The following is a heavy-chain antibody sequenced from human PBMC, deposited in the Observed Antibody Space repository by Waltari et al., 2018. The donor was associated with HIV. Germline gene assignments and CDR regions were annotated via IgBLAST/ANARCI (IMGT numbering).Heavy chain of an antibody. V-gene: IGHV3-15*01. Sequence: EVQLVESGGDLLKPGGCLRLSCAASGSTLNSVGVAWVRQAPGKGLEWVGRIKTKGDGGATDYAAAVKGRFTISRDDSKNTVYLQMNSLKIEDTAVYYCTSEEDYGSGSHFDYWGQGTLVTVSS. D-gene: IGHD3-10*01. CDR1: GSTLNSVG. J-gene: IGHJ4*02. CDR3: TSEEDYGSGSHFDY. CDR2: IKTKGDGGAT.